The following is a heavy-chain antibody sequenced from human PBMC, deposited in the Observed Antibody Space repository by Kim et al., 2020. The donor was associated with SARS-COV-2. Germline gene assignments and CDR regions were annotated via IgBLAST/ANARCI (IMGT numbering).Heavy chain of an antibody. CDR3: ACLSGYDLRH. CDR1: GFSFTDAW. J-gene: IGHJ4*02. V-gene: IGHV3-15*01. CDR2: IKAKTQGETT. D-gene: IGHD5-12*01. Sequence: GGSLRLSCVASGFSFTDAWMSWVRQAPGQGLEWVGRIKAKTQGETTQYAAPVKGRFTISRDDSTNTLYLQMNSLKTEDTAVYYCACLSGYDLRHWGQGTLVTVSS.